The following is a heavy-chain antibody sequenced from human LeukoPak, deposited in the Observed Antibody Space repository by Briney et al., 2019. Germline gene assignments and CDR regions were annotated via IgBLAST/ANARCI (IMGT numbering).Heavy chain of an antibody. J-gene: IGHJ4*02. V-gene: IGHV4-34*01. CDR2: MNQSGNT. D-gene: IGHD3-16*01. CDR1: GESFSGSY. CDR3: AMFAHEAGDFVY. Sequence: PSETLSLTCAVYGESFSGSYRSWVRQSPGKGLEWIGEMNQSGNTNYNPSLKSRVTISVDTSKSQFSLRLSSVTAADTAVYYCAMFAHEAGDFVYWGQGTLVTVSS.